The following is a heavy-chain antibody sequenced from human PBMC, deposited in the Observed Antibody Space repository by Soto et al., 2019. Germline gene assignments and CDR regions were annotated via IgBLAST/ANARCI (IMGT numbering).Heavy chain of an antibody. V-gene: IGHV4-30-4*01. Sequence: SETLSLTCTVSGGSISSGDYYWSWIRQPPGKGLEWIGYIYYSGSTYYNPSLKSRVTISVDTSKNQFSLKLSSVTAADTALYYCARVQLVRSPAYYYYGMDVWGQGTTVTVSS. J-gene: IGHJ6*02. D-gene: IGHD6-6*01. CDR2: IYYSGST. CDR3: ARVQLVRSPAYYYYGMDV. CDR1: GGSISSGDYY.